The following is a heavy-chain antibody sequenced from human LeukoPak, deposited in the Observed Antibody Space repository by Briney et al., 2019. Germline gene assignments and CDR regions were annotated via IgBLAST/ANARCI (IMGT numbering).Heavy chain of an antibody. V-gene: IGHV3-30*02. D-gene: IGHD5-24*01. Sequence: QAGGSLRLSCAASGFTFSNFGMHWVRQAPGKGLEWVTFIRVDGTNKYYADSVKGRFTISRDNSKNTLYLQMNSLRVEDTAMYYCAKVEMSTSPGGIDYWGQGTLVTVSS. CDR3: AKVEMSTSPGGIDY. CDR2: IRVDGTNK. J-gene: IGHJ4*02. CDR1: GFTFSNFG.